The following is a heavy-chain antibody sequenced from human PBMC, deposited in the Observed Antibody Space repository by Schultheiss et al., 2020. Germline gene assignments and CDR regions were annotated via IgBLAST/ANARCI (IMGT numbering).Heavy chain of an antibody. J-gene: IGHJ6*02. D-gene: IGHD3-3*01. V-gene: IGHV1-69*13. CDR2: IIPIFGTA. CDR1: GGTFSSYA. Sequence: SVKVSCKASGGTFSSYAISWVRQATGQGLEWMGGIIPIFGTANYAQKFQGRVTITADESTSTAYMELSSLRSEDTAVYYCARDGGYYPKTHYYYYGMDVWGQGTTVTVSS. CDR3: ARDGGYYPKTHYYYYGMDV.